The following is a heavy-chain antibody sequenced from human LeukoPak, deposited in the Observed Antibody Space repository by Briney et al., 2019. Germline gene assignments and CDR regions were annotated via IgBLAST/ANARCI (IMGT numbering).Heavy chain of an antibody. CDR1: GFTFSSYA. J-gene: IGHJ6*02. CDR3: ARRASDSSGYYYYYNMDV. D-gene: IGHD3-22*01. CDR2: ISYDGSNK. Sequence: GGSLRLSCAASGFTFSSYAMHWVRQAPGKGLEWVALISYDGSNKYYADSAKGRFTISRDNSKNTLYLQMNSLRAEDTAVYYCARRASDSSGYYYYYNMDVWGQGTTVTVSS. V-gene: IGHV3-30*04.